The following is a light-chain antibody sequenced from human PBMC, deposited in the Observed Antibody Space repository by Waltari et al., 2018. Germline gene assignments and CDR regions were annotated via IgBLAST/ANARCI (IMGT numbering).Light chain of an antibody. J-gene: IGLJ1*01. CDR2: EVS. CDR1: DSDVGAYDF. CDR3: SSYTTSSAPGV. V-gene: IGLV2-14*01. Sequence: QSALTQPPSVSGSPGQSITISCSGTDSDVGAYDFVSWYQQHPGKAPHLIIYEVSNRPSGISIRFSASKPGNTASLTISGLQAEDEADYYCSSYTTSSAPGVFGTGTRVTVL.